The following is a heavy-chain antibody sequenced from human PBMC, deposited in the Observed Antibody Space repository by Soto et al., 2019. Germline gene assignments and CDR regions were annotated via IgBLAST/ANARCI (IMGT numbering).Heavy chain of an antibody. Sequence: EVQLVESGGGLVQPGGSLRLSCAASGFTFSSYWMILVRQAPGKGLEWVANIKQDGSEKYYVDSVKRRFTISRDNVKNSLFQQVNSLGAEVTAVYYCVRDHNCGGISWAPNGSYYGMAVWVQGTAVRVSS. CDR2: IKQDGSEK. CDR1: GFTFSSYW. D-gene: IGHD1-1*01. CDR3: VRDHNCGGISWAPNGSYYGMAV. V-gene: IGHV3-7*03. J-gene: IGHJ6*02.